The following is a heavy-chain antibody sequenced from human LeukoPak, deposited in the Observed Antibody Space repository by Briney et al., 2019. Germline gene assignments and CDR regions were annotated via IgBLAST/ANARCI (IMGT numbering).Heavy chain of an antibody. D-gene: IGHD3-22*01. J-gene: IGHJ6*02. CDR2: IKPSGGST. CDR3: ARDLSHYYDSSEGYYYYGMDV. Sequence: ASVKVSCKASGYTFTSYYMHWVRQAPGQGLEWMGIIKPSGGSTSYAQKFQGRVTMTRDTSTSTVYMELSSLRSEDTAVYYCARDLSHYYDSSEGYYYYGMDVWGQGTTVTVSS. V-gene: IGHV1-46*01. CDR1: GYTFTSYY.